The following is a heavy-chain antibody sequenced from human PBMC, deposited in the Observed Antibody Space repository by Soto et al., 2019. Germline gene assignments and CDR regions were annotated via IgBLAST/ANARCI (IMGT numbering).Heavy chain of an antibody. CDR2: IKRKSDGGTT. CDR3: AVNDYLDY. J-gene: IGHJ4*02. Sequence: GGSLRLSCAASGFTFSNAWMIWVRQAPGKGLEWVGRIKRKSDGGTTDYAAPVKGRFTISRDDSANTLYLQMNSLKTEDTAVYFCAVNDYLDYWGQGALVTVSS. CDR1: GFTFSNAW. V-gene: IGHV3-15*01.